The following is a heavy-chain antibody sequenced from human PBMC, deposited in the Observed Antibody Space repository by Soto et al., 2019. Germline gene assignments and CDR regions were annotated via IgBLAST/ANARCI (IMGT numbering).Heavy chain of an antibody. CDR1: GYTFTSYG. J-gene: IGHJ4*02. D-gene: IGHD2-2*01. CDR2: ISAYNGNT. V-gene: IGHV1-18*01. Sequence: ASVKVSCKASGYTFTSYGISWVRKAPGQGLEWMGWISAYNGNTNYAQKLQGRVTMTTDTSTSTAYMELRSLRSDDTAVYYCARRYCSRTSCYPVDYWGQGTLVTVSS. CDR3: ARRYCSRTSCYPVDY.